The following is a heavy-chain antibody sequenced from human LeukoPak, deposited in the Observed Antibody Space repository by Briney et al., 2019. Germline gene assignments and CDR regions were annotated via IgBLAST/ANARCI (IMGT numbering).Heavy chain of an antibody. D-gene: IGHD1-26*01. Sequence: PSETLSLTCAVSGGSISSGGYSWSWIRQPPGKGLEWIGYIYHSGNTNYNPSLKSRVTISVDTSKNQFSLKLSSVTAADTAVYYCARKGGKSSMTFRSYPNWFDPWGQGTLVTVSS. V-gene: IGHV4-30-2*01. CDR1: GGSISSGGYS. CDR2: IYHSGNT. CDR3: ARKGGKSSMTFRSYPNWFDP. J-gene: IGHJ5*02.